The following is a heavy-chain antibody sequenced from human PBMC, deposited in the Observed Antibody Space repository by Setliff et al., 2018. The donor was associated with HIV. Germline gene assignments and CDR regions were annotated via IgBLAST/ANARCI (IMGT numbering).Heavy chain of an antibody. CDR1: GYSFTRXX. CDR2: IYPGDSDP. J-gene: IGHJ4*02. CDR3: AGRASKASLDY. V-gene: IGHV5-51*01. Sequence: GESXXISCKGFGYSFTRXXXXWVRQMPGKGLEWMGIIYPGDSDPRYSPSFQGRVPISADKSINTAYLPWSSLQASDTALYYYAGRASKASLDYWGQGTLVPVSS.